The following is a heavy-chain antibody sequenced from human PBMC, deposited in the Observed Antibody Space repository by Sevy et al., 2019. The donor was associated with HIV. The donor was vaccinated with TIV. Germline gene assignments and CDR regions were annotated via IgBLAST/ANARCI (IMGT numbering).Heavy chain of an antibody. CDR2: ITGSGDAT. V-gene: IGHV3-23*01. Sequence: GGSLRLSCAASGFTFNTYAMSWVRQAPGKGLEWVSSITGSGDATYYAASVRGRFTISRDNSKNTVYSLTTSLGVDDTAVYYCARGGLELPLFDYWGQGTLVTVSS. J-gene: IGHJ4*02. CDR3: ARGGLELPLFDY. D-gene: IGHD1-7*01. CDR1: GFTFNTYA.